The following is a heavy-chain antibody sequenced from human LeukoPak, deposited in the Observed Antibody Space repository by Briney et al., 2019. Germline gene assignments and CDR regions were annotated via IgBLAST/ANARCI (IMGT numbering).Heavy chain of an antibody. CDR1: GFAFSRYW. Sequence: GGSLRLSCAASGFAFSRYWMHWVRQAPGKGLVWVSRIEGDGSSTTYADYVKGRFTISRDNATNTLYLQMNSLRAEDTAVYFCARDPSAFAGYFDFWGQGTLVTASS. CDR3: ARDPSAFAGYFDF. D-gene: IGHD3-10*01. CDR2: IEGDGSST. V-gene: IGHV3-74*01. J-gene: IGHJ4*02.